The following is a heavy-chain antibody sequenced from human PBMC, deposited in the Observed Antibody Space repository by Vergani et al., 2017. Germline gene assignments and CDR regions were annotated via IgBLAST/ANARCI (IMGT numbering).Heavy chain of an antibody. CDR2: ISGSGGST. CDR1: GFTFSSYA. CDR3: AKDNRNWNYHDY. J-gene: IGHJ4*02. V-gene: IGHV3-23*01. D-gene: IGHD1-14*01. Sequence: EVQLLESGGGLVQPGGSLRLSCAASGFTFSSYAMSWVRRAPGKGVEWVSAISGSGGSTYYADSVKGRFTISRDNSKNTLYLQMNSLRAEDTAVYYCAKDNRNWNYHDYWGQGTLVTVSS.